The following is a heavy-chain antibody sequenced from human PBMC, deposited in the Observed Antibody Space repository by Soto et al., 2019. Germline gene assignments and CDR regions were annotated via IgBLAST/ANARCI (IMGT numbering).Heavy chain of an antibody. V-gene: IGHV3-15*07. Sequence: EVQLVESAGGLVKPGGSLRLSCVASGFSFNEAWMNWVRQAPGEGLEWVGRIKTSDGGGATDYAAPVQGRFTISRDDSKNAPYLHMNSLRTEDTAIYDCTTGSVEGIWGQGTTVTVSS. J-gene: IGHJ6*02. D-gene: IGHD2-15*01. CDR2: IKTSDGGGAT. CDR3: TTGSVEGI. CDR1: GFSFNEAW.